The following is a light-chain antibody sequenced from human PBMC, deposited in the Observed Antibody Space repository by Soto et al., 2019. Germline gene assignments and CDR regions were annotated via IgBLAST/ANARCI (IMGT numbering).Light chain of an antibody. J-gene: IGKJ2*01. Sequence: DIQMTQSPSSLSASVGDRVTITCRASQSISSYLNWYQQKPGQAPKLLIYAASSLQSGVPSRFSGSGSGTDFTLTISSLQPEDFATYYCQQSYSTPPYTVGQGTKLEIK. V-gene: IGKV1-39*01. CDR1: QSISSY. CDR3: QQSYSTPPYT. CDR2: AAS.